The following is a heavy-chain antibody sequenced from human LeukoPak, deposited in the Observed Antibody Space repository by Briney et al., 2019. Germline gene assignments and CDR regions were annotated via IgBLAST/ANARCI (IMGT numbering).Heavy chain of an antibody. J-gene: IGHJ4*02. CDR3: AGGDYGVHDFDS. V-gene: IGHV4-59*01. CDR1: GGSISSYF. D-gene: IGHD4-17*01. Sequence: SSETLSLTCTVSGGSISSYFWSCFRQPPGKGLEWIGYIYYCGSTNYNPSLHRRGLISVDTSTNQFSLKLSSVTAADTAVYYCAGGDYGVHDFDSWGQGTLVTVSS. CDR2: IYYCGST.